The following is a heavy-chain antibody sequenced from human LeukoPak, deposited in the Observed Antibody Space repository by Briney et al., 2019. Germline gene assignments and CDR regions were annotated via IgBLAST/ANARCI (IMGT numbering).Heavy chain of an antibody. Sequence: GGSLRLSCAASGFTFSNYWMTWVRQAPGKGLEWVASIKQDGSEKYYVDSVKGRFTISRDNAKNSLYLQMNGLRAEDTAIYYCARDKSAGADTGSSFYYWGQGALVTVSS. V-gene: IGHV3-7*03. D-gene: IGHD3-10*01. CDR1: GFTFSNYW. CDR2: IKQDGSEK. CDR3: ARDKSAGADTGSSFYY. J-gene: IGHJ4*02.